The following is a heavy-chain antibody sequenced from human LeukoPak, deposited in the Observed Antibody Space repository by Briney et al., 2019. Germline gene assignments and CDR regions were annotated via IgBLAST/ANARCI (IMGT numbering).Heavy chain of an antibody. J-gene: IGHJ6*02. D-gene: IGHD3-22*01. Sequence: GGSLRLSCAASGFAFNTYAMHWVRQAPGQGLEWVALIWHDGSHKFYSNSVRGQFTISRDNSKNTLYLQMNSLRAEDTAVYYCAKDGLHHSNGPGWGMDVWGQGTTVTVSS. CDR1: GFAFNTYA. CDR2: IWHDGSHK. CDR3: AKDGLHHSNGPGWGMDV. V-gene: IGHV3-30*02.